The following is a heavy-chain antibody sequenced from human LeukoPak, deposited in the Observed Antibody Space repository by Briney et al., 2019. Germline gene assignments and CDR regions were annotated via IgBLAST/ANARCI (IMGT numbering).Heavy chain of an antibody. Sequence: GGSLRLSCTISEFIFSSYGIHWVRQAPGKGLEWVAVISYDGSNKYYADSVKGRFTISRDNSKNTLYLQMNSLRAEDTAVYYCAKGYSGYDFVDYWGQGTLVTVSS. CDR3: AKGYSGYDFVDY. D-gene: IGHD5-12*01. CDR2: ISYDGSNK. CDR1: EFIFSSYG. V-gene: IGHV3-30*18. J-gene: IGHJ4*02.